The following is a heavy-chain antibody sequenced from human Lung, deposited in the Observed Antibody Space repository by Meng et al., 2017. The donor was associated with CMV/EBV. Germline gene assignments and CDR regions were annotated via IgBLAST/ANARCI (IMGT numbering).Heavy chain of an antibody. D-gene: IGHD3-3*01. Sequence: SXKISXAASGFTFSDYYMSWIRQAPGKGLEWVSYISSSGSTIYYADSVKGRFTISRDNAKNSLYLQMNSLRAEDTAVYYCAREVAYEFWSGYNWFDSWGQGNXVTGAS. CDR1: GFTFSDYY. J-gene: IGHJ5*01. V-gene: IGHV3-11*01. CDR2: ISSSGSTI. CDR3: AREVAYEFWSGYNWFDS.